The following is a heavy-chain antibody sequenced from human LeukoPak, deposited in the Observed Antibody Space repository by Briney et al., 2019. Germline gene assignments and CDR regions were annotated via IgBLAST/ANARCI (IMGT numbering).Heavy chain of an antibody. V-gene: IGHV3-66*01. CDR1: GITVSSND. CDR3: ARGPTVQEDLDY. CDR2: IYSGGST. Sequence: GGSLRLSCAASGITVSSNDMSWVRQAPGKGLEWVSVIYSGGSTYYADSVKGRFTISRDISKNTLYLQMNSLRAEDTAVYYCARGPTVQEDLDYWGQGTLVTVSS. J-gene: IGHJ4*02.